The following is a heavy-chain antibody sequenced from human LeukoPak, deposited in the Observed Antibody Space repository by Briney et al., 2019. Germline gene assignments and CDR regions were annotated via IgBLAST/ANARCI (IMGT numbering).Heavy chain of an antibody. J-gene: IGHJ6*03. CDR3: ARGRGYCSSTSCSSYYYYYYMDV. V-gene: IGHV4-34*01. D-gene: IGHD2-2*01. CDR2: INHSGST. CDR1: GGSFSGYY. Sequence: SETLSLTCAVYGGSFSGYYWSWIRQPPGKGLEWIGEINHSGSTNYNPSLKSRVTISVDTSKNQFSLKLSSVTAADTAVYYCARGRGYCSSTSCSSYYYYYYMDVWGKGTTVTASS.